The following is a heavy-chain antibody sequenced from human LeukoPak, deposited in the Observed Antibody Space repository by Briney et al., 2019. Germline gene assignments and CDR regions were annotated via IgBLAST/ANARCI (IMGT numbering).Heavy chain of an antibody. J-gene: IGHJ1*01. V-gene: IGHV3-74*03. CDR2: TNTDGSST. CDR1: GFTFSSYW. CDR3: YGANAEH. Sequence: PRGSLRLSCAASGFTFSSYWMHWVRQAPGKGLVWVSGTNTDGSSTMYADSVKGRFTIARDNAKNTLYLQMNSLRAEDTAVYYCYGANAEHWGQGTLVTFSS. D-gene: IGHD4-23*01.